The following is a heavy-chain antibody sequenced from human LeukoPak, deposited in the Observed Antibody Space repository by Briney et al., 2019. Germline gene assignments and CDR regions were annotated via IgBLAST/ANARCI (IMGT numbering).Heavy chain of an antibody. J-gene: IGHJ4*02. V-gene: IGHV3-23*01. D-gene: IGHD5-24*01. Sequence: PGGSLRLSCAASGFIFSSYAMSWVRQAPGKGLEWISGIGGRGDTTYYADFVKGRITISRDNSKNTLYLHMNSPRVEDTAVYYCAKDLQGDGYNFDYWGQGTLVTVSS. CDR1: GFIFSSYA. CDR3: AKDLQGDGYNFDY. CDR2: IGGRGDTT.